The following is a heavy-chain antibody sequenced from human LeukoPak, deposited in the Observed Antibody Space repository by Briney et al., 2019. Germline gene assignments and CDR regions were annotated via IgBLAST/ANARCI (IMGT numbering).Heavy chain of an antibody. Sequence: ASVKVSCKASGYTFTSYGISWVRQAPGQGLEWMGWISAYNGNTNYAQKLQGRVTTTTDTSTSTAYMELRSLRSDDTAVYYCARDRSNSGPYYFDYWGQGTLVTVSS. CDR2: ISAYNGNT. CDR1: GYTFTSYG. V-gene: IGHV1-18*01. CDR3: ARDRSNSGPYYFDY. D-gene: IGHD6-19*01. J-gene: IGHJ4*02.